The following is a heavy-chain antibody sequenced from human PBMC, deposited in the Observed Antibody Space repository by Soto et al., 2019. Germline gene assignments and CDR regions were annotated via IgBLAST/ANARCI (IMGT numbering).Heavy chain of an antibody. CDR1: GFTFSTYS. CDR3: ARVAGTDMVLYMDV. D-gene: IGHD5-18*01. J-gene: IGHJ6*03. Sequence: EVQLVETGGGLVKPGGSLRLSCAASGFTFSTYSMNWVRQAPGKGLEWVSSISSSSTYIYYADSVKGRFTISRDNAKKSLFLQMTSLRAEVTAVYYCARVAGTDMVLYMDVWGKGTTVTVSS. CDR2: ISSSSTYI. V-gene: IGHV3-21*01.